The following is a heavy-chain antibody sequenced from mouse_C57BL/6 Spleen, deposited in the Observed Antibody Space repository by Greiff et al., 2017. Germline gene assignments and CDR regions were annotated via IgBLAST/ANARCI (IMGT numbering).Heavy chain of an antibody. V-gene: IGHV1-64*01. CDR3: ASGGDAWYFDV. CDR1: GYTFTGYW. J-gene: IGHJ1*03. Sequence: QVQLQQPGAELVKPGASVKLSCKASGYTFTGYWMHWVKQRPGQGLEWIGMIHPKSGSTNYNEKFKSKATLTVDKSSSTAYMQLSSLTSEDSAVYYCASGGDAWYFDVGGTGTTVTVSS. CDR2: IHPKSGST.